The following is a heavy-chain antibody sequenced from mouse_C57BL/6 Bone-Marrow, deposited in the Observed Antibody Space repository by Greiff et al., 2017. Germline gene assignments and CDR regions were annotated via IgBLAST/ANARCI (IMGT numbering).Heavy chain of an antibody. CDR2: IYPGSGST. V-gene: IGHV1-55*01. D-gene: IGHD2-2*01. CDR3: ARRGYGSWYFDV. J-gene: IGHJ1*03. Sequence: VQLQQPGAELVKPGASVKMSCKASGYTFTSYWITWVKQRPGQGLEWIGDIYPGSGSTNYNEKFKSKATLTVDTSSSTAYMQLSSLTSEDSAVYDCARRGYGSWYFDVWGTGTTVTVSS. CDR1: GYTFTSYW.